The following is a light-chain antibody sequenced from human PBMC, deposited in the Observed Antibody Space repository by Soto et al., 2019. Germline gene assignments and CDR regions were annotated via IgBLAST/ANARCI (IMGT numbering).Light chain of an antibody. J-gene: IGLJ2*01. V-gene: IGLV1-44*01. CDR2: TNN. Sequence: QSVLTQPPSASGTPGQRVTISCSGSSSNIGSNTVNWYQQLPGMAPKLLIYTNNQRPSGVPARFSGSKSGTAASLAISGVQSEGGADYYCAAWGDGLIGVVFGGGTQLTVL. CDR1: SSNIGSNT. CDR3: AAWGDGLIGVV.